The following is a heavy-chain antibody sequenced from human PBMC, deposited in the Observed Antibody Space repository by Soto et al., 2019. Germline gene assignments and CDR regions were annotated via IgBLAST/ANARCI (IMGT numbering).Heavy chain of an antibody. D-gene: IGHD4-17*01. V-gene: IGHV3-66*01. J-gene: IGHJ3*02. CDR3: ARDDYADYAAFDI. CDR1: GFTVSNNY. CDR2: IYTSGST. Sequence: EVQLVESGGGLVQPGGSLSLSCAASGFTVSNNYMSWVRQAPGKGLEWVSLIYTSGSTYYAQSVKGRFTISRDNSKNMVYLQLNSLRAEDTAIYYCARDDYADYAAFDIWGQGTVVTVSS.